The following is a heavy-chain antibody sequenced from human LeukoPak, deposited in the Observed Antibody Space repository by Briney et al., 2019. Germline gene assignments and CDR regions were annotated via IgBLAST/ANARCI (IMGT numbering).Heavy chain of an antibody. J-gene: IGHJ4*02. CDR2: IYPGDSDT. V-gene: IGHV5-51*01. D-gene: IGHD3-22*01. CDR1: GYSFTSYW. Sequence: GESLKISCKGSGYSFTSYWIGWVRQMPGKGLEWMGIIYPGDSDTRYSPSFQGQVTISADKSISTAYLQWSSLKASDTAMYYCARVRPNYYDSSGYYMGYWGQGTLVTVSS. CDR3: ARVRPNYYDSSGYYMGY.